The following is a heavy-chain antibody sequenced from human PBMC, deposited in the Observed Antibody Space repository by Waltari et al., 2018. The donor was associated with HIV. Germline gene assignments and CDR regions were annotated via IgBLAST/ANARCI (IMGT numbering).Heavy chain of an antibody. Sequence: QVQLVQSGAEVKRPGASVKVSCKASGYTFTAYYLHWVRQAPGQGLEWMGRINPNSGGTNYAQKFQGRITMTTDTSITTAYMELSGLRSDDTGVYYCARHGGDRPGAPIDPWGQGTLVTVSS. CDR2: INPNSGGT. J-gene: IGHJ5*02. D-gene: IGHD4-17*01. V-gene: IGHV1-2*05. CDR1: GYTFTAYY. CDR3: ARHGGDRPGAPIDP.